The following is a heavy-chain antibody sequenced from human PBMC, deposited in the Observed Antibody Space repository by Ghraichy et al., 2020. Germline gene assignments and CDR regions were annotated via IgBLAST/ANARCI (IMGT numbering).Heavy chain of an antibody. V-gene: IGHV1-8*01. D-gene: IGHD5-18*01. J-gene: IGHJ4*02. CDR3: ARTRGYSFGYSDY. Sequence: ASVKVSCKASGYTFTNYDINWVRQATGQGLEWMGWMNPNSGNTGYAQKVQGRVTMTRDTSISTAYMELSSLRSEDTAVYYCARTRGYSFGYSDYWGQGTLVTVAS. CDR1: GYTFTNYD. CDR2: MNPNSGNT.